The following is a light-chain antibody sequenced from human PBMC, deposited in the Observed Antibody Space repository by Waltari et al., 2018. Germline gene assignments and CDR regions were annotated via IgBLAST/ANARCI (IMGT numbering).Light chain of an antibody. J-gene: IGLJ3*02. CDR2: VNSDGRH. V-gene: IGLV4-69*01. CDR3: QTWGTGTWV. CDR1: SGHNNNA. Sequence: QPVLTQPPSASASLGASVKLTCTLSSGHNNNAIAWHQQQPEKGPRFLMKVNSDGRHSKGDGIPDRFSGSSSGTEWYPIISSLQSEDEADYYCQTWGTGTWVFGGGTRLTVL.